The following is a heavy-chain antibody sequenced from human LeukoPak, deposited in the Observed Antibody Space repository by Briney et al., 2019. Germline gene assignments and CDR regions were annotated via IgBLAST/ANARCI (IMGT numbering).Heavy chain of an antibody. CDR2: INPNNGDT. D-gene: IGHD4-17*01. CDR1: GYTFIDSY. V-gene: IGHV1-2*02. J-gene: IGHJ4*02. CDR3: ARPDYDDDDSSGTHD. Sequence: ASVKVSCKTSGYTFIDSYIHWVRRAPGQGLEWMGWINPNNGDTIDAQKFQDRVKMTRDPSITTAYMELTKLRSDDTAVYYCARPDYDDDDSSGTHDWGQGTLVTVSS.